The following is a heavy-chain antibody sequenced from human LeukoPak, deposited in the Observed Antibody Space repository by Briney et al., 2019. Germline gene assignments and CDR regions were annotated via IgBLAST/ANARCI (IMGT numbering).Heavy chain of an antibody. D-gene: IGHD4-4*01. Sequence: SETLSLTRAVSRGSISRVGYSWRCLRQPPGKGLEWIGYIYHSGSTYYNPSLKSRVTISVDRSKNQFSLKLSSVTAADTAVYYCARGTVTTFLGYYFDYWGQGTLVTVSS. V-gene: IGHV4-30-2*01. CDR1: RGSISRVGYS. CDR3: ARGTVTTFLGYYFDY. J-gene: IGHJ4*02. CDR2: IYHSGST.